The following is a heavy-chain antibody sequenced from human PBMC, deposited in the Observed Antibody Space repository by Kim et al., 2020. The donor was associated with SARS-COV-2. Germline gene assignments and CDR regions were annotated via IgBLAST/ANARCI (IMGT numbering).Heavy chain of an antibody. Sequence: GGSLRLSCAASGFTFDDYAMHWVRQAPGKGLEWVSGISWNSGSIGYADSVKGRFTISRDNAKNSLYLQMNSLRAEDTALYYCAKDKTYEITMATGVFDYWGQGTLVTVSA. CDR3: AKDKTYEITMATGVFDY. CDR2: ISWNSGSI. V-gene: IGHV3-9*01. D-gene: IGHD3-10*01. J-gene: IGHJ4*02. CDR1: GFTFDDYA.